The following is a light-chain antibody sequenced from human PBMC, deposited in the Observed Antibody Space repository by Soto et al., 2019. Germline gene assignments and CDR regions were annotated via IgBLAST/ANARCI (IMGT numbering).Light chain of an antibody. CDR1: SSDVGSYNL. CDR3: CSYAGSSTFYV. Sequence: QSVLTQPASVSGSPGQSITISCTGTSSDVGSYNLVSWYQQHPGKAPKLIIYEGSKRPSGVSNRFSGSKSGNTASLTISGLQAEDEADSYCCSYAGSSTFYVFGTGTKVTVL. V-gene: IGLV2-23*01. CDR2: EGS. J-gene: IGLJ1*01.